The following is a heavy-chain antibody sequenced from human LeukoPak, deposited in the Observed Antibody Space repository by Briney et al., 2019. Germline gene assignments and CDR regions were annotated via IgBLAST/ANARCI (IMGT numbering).Heavy chain of an antibody. Sequence: SETLSLTCTVSGGSISSGGYYWSWIRQHPGKGLEWIGYIYYSGSTYYNPSLKSRVTISVDTSKNQFSLKLSSVTAADTAVYYCARHWHSIGGFDYWGQGTLVTVSS. CDR2: IYYSGST. CDR3: ARHWHSIGGFDY. CDR1: GGSISSGGYY. V-gene: IGHV4-39*01. D-gene: IGHD2/OR15-2a*01. J-gene: IGHJ4*02.